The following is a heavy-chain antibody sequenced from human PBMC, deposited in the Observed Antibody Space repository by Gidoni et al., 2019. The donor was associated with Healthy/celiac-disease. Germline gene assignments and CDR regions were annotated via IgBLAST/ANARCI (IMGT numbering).Heavy chain of an antibody. CDR2: INPNSGGT. J-gene: IGHJ4*02. CDR3: ARSKTRYCSRTSCYFGY. CDR1: GYTFTGSY. Sequence: QVQLVQSGAEVKKPGASVKVSCKASGYTFTGSYMHWVRQAPGQGLEWMGWINPNSGGTNYAQKFQGRVTMTRDTSISTAYMELSRLRSDDTAVYYCARSKTRYCSRTSCYFGYWGQGTLVTVSS. V-gene: IGHV1-2*02. D-gene: IGHD2-2*01.